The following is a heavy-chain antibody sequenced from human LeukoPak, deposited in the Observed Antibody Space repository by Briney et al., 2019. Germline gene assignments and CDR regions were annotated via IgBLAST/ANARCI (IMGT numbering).Heavy chain of an antibody. J-gene: IGHJ4*02. CDR3: VKASGGIQLWSTYDY. V-gene: IGHV3-64D*06. D-gene: IGHD5-18*01. CDR2: ISSNGGST. CDR1: GFTFSSYA. Sequence: GGSLGLSCSASGFTFSSYAMHWVRQAPGKGLEYVSAISSNGGSTYYADSVKGRFTISRDNSKNTLYLQMSSLRAEDTAVYYCVKASGGIQLWSTYDYWGQGTLVTVSS.